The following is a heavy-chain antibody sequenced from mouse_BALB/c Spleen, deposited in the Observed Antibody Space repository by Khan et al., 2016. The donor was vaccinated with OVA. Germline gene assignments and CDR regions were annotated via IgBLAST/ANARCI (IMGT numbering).Heavy chain of an antibody. Sequence: EVQLVESGPGLVKPSQSLSLTCTVTGYSITSGYGRNWIRQFPGNKLEWMGYISYSGSTNYNPSLKSRISITRDTSKNQFFLQLNSVTTEDTATYYCARTARIKYWGQGTTLTVS. CDR2: ISYSGST. J-gene: IGHJ2*01. CDR3: ARTARIKY. D-gene: IGHD1-2*01. CDR1: GYSITSGYG. V-gene: IGHV3-2*02.